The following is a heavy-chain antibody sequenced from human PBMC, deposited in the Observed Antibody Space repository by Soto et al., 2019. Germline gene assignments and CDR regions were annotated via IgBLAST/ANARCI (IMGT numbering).Heavy chain of an antibody. CDR2: IHNDGTT. Sequence: EVQLVESGGGLVQPGGSLTLSCAASGFTFTNYRMHWVRQALGKGRVWVSSIHNDGTTNYADSVKGRFTISRDNAKNTLYLQMNSLRAEDTAVYYCARDFEGLGYWGRGTLVPVSS. V-gene: IGHV3-74*01. CDR1: GFTFTNYR. J-gene: IGHJ4*02. D-gene: IGHD3-16*01. CDR3: ARDFEGLGY.